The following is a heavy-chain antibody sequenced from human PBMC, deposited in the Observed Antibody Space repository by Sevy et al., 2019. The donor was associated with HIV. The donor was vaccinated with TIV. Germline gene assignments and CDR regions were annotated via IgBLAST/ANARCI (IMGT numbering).Heavy chain of an antibody. V-gene: IGHV3-30*02. J-gene: IGHJ6*02. CDR2: IWYDGSNK. D-gene: IGHD3-9*01. Sequence: GGSLRLSCAASGFTFSDYAIHWVRQAPGKGLEWVAFIWYDGSNKYYTDFVKGRFAISRDNSKNTLYLQMNSLRVEDMAVYYCAKLVVPAASNDDILTGYPDLRVNYGMDVWGQGTTVTVSS. CDR1: GFTFSDYA. CDR3: AKLVVPAASNDDILTGYPDLRVNYGMDV.